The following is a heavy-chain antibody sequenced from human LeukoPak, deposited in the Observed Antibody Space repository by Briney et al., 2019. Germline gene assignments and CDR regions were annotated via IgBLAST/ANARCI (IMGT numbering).Heavy chain of an antibody. CDR2: IYYSGST. V-gene: IGHV4-39*01. CDR1: GGSISSSSYY. CDR3: ARAYYDFWSGYWSYYYYMDV. Sequence: SETLSLTCTVSGGSISSSSYYWGWIRQPPGKGLEWIGSIYYSGSTYYNPSLKSRVTISVDTSKNQFSQKLSSVTAADTAVYYCARAYYDFWSGYWSYYYYMDVWGKGTTVTVSS. D-gene: IGHD3-3*01. J-gene: IGHJ6*03.